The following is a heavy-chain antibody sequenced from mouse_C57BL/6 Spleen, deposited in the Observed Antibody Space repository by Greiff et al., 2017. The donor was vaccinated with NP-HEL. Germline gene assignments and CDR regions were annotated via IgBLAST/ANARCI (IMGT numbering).Heavy chain of an antibody. J-gene: IGHJ4*01. V-gene: IGHV1-52*01. CDR3: ARNDYSYYAIDY. Sequence: QVQLQQPGAELVRPGSSVKLSCKASGYTFTSYWMHWVKQRPIQGLEWIGNIDPSDSETHYNQKFKDKATLTVDKSSSTAYMQLSSLTSEDSAVYYCARNDYSYYAIDYWGQGTSVTVSS. CDR1: GYTFTSYW. CDR2: IDPSDSET. D-gene: IGHD2-4*01.